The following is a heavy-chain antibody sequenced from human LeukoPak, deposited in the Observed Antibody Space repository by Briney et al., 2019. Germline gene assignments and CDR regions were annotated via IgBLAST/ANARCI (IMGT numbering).Heavy chain of an antibody. CDR2: IWYDGSNQ. D-gene: IGHD6-19*01. CDR3: ARDKGASGWYGDY. Sequence: PGRSLRLSCLASGFTFRRYGMHWVGQAPGKGLEWVAIIWYDGSNQYYADSVKGRFTISKDNSKKTPYLQMNSLRVEDTAIYYCARDKGASGWYGDYWGQGTLVTVSS. CDR1: GFTFRRYG. V-gene: IGHV3-33*01. J-gene: IGHJ4*02.